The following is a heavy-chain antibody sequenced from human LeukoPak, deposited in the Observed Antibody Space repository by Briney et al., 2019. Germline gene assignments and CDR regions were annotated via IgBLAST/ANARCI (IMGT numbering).Heavy chain of an antibody. D-gene: IGHD1-1*01. Sequence: ASVKVSCKASGYTSTSYGISWVRQAPGQGLEWMGWISAYNGNTNYAQKLQGRVTMTTDTSTSTAYMELRSLRSDDTAVYYCARDRTTGTTSPSDFDIWGQGTMVTVSS. CDR1: GYTSTSYG. V-gene: IGHV1-18*04. CDR2: ISAYNGNT. J-gene: IGHJ3*02. CDR3: ARDRTTGTTSPSDFDI.